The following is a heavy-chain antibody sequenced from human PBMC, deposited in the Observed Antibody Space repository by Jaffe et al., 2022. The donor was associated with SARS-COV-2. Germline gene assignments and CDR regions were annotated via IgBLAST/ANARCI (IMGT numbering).Heavy chain of an antibody. Sequence: EVQLLESGGGLVQPGGSLRLSCAASGFTFSSYAMNWVRRAPGKGLEWVSVLSASGGTTYYADSVQGRFTISRDNSKNTLYLQMNRLRAEDTAVYYCAKSYSSDWYDAMDVWGQGTTVTVSS. CDR2: LSASGGTT. CDR3: AKSYSSDWYDAMDV. D-gene: IGHD6-19*01. CDR1: GFTFSSYA. J-gene: IGHJ6*02. V-gene: IGHV3-23*01.